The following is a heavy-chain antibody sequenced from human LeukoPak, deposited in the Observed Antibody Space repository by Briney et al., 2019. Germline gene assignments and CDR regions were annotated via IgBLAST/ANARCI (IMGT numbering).Heavy chain of an antibody. D-gene: IGHD1-26*01. CDR2: ISYDGSNK. Sequence: HPGGSLRLSCAASGFTFSSYAMHWVRQAPGKGLEWVTVISYDGSNKYYADSVKGRFTISRDNSKNTLYLQMNSLRAEDTAVYYCAREWDLKLAFDIWGQGTMVTVSS. CDR1: GFTFSSYA. CDR3: AREWDLKLAFDI. J-gene: IGHJ3*02. V-gene: IGHV3-30-3*01.